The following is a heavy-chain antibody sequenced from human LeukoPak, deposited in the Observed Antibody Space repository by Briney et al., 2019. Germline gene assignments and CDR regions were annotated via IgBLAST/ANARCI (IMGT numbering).Heavy chain of an antibody. CDR3: ARGYYDADH. Sequence: GGSLRLSCAASGFTFSSYAMSWVRQAPGKGLEWVSGISGSGGSTYYADSVKGRFTISRDNSRNTLSLQMDTLGAEDTAVYYCARGYYDADHWGQGTLVTVSS. V-gene: IGHV3-23*01. D-gene: IGHD3-22*01. CDR1: GFTFSSYA. CDR2: ISGSGGST. J-gene: IGHJ4*02.